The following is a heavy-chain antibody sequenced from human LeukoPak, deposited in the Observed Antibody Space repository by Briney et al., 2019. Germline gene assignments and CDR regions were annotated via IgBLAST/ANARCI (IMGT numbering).Heavy chain of an antibody. CDR1: GYTFTGYY. J-gene: IGHJ6*02. D-gene: IGHD3-3*01. V-gene: IGHV1-2*02. Sequence: GASVKVSCKASGYTFTGYYMHWVRQAPGQGLEWMGWINPNSGGTNYAQKFQGGVTMTRDTSISTAYMELSRLRSDDTAVYYCAREPYDFWSGYGYYYGMDVWGQGTTVTVSS. CDR3: AREPYDFWSGYGYYYGMDV. CDR2: INPNSGGT.